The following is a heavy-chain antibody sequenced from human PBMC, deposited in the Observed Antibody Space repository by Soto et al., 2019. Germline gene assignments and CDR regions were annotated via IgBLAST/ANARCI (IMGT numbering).Heavy chain of an antibody. J-gene: IGHJ4*02. CDR1: GGSISSYY. CDR2: IYYSGST. D-gene: IGHD6-6*01. CDR3: ARDSRYSSSSGGLIDY. V-gene: IGHV4-59*01. Sequence: SETLSLTCTVSGGSISSYYWSWIRQPPGKGLEWIGYIYYSGSTNYNPSLKSRVTISVDTSKNQFSLKLSSVTAADTAVYYCARDSRYSSSSGGLIDYWGQGTLGTVSS.